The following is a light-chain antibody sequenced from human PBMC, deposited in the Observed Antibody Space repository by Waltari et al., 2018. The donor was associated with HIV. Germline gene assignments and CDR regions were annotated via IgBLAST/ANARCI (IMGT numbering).Light chain of an antibody. Sequence: DIQLTQSPSFLSASVGARVTITCRASQGISTYLAWYQQKPGKAPKLLIFLASTLQSGVPSRFSGSGSETEFTLTINSLQPEDFATYYCQQLNTYPRTFGQGTKVEIK. CDR2: LAS. V-gene: IGKV1-9*01. CDR3: QQLNTYPRT. CDR1: QGISTY. J-gene: IGKJ1*01.